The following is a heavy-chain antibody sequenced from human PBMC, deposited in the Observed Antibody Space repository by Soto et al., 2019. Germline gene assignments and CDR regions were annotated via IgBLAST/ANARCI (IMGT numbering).Heavy chain of an antibody. J-gene: IGHJ4*02. CDR2: IIPIFGTA. CDR3: ARATLTYYYDSSGPYYFDY. Sequence: GASVKVSCKASGGTFSSYAISWVRQAPGQGLEWMGGIIPIFGTANYAQKFQGRVTITADESTSTAYMELSSLRSEDTAVYYCARATLTYYYDSSGPYYFDYWGQGTLVTVSS. V-gene: IGHV1-69*13. D-gene: IGHD3-22*01. CDR1: GGTFSSYA.